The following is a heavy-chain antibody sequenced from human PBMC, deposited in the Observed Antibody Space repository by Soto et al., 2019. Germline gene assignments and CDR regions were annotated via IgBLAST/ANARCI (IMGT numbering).Heavy chain of an antibody. CDR1: GGSLSVYY. J-gene: IGHJ4*02. D-gene: IGHD3-16*01. CDR3: ARGRQGVFDY. CDR2: INHSGST. V-gene: IGHV4-34*01. Sequence: PSEPLSLTCAVYGGSLSVYYWSWIRQPPGKGLEWIGEINHSGSTNYNPSLKSRVTISVDTSKNQFSLKLSSVTAADTAVYYCARGRQGVFDYWGQGTLVTVSS.